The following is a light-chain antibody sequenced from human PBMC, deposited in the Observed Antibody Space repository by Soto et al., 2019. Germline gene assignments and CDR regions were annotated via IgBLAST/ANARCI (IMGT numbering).Light chain of an antibody. Sequence: IVMTQSPLSLPVTPGEPASISCRSSQSLLHSNGYTYLDWYLQKPGQSPQLLIYLTSSRASGVPDRFSVSGSGTDFTLKISRVEAEDVGIYYCMQALQAPQLTFGGGTKVEIK. V-gene: IGKV2-28*01. CDR2: LTS. CDR3: MQALQAPQLT. J-gene: IGKJ4*01. CDR1: QSLLHSNGYTY.